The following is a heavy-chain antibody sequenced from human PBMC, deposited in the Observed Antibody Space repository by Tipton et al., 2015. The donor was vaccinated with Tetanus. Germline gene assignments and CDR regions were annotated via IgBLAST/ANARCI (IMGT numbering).Heavy chain of an antibody. CDR1: GGPISSYY. V-gene: IGHV4-4*07. Sequence: TLSLTCNVSGGPISSYYWSWIRQPAGKGLEWIGRYYPSGSTNYNPSLRSRVTMSVGKSKNQFSLKLSSVTAADTAVYYCARDVWRYYDSSGYQDHDAFDIWGQGTMVTVSS. CDR3: ARDVWRYYDSSGYQDHDAFDI. D-gene: IGHD3-22*01. J-gene: IGHJ3*02. CDR2: YYPSGST.